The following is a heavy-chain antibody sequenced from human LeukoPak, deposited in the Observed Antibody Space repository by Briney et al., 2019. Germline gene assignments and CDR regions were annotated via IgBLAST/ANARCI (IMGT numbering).Heavy chain of an antibody. V-gene: IGHV3-74*01. CDR2: INSDGSST. J-gene: IGHJ3*01. CDR3: AMKAVPLPRLHDAVDF. Sequence: RSLRLSCAASGFTFSSYWMHWVRQAPGKGLVWVSRINSDGSSTSYADSAKGRFTISRDNAKNTMSMHMNSLRTDDTAVYYCAMKAVPLPRLHDAVDFWGQGTVVSVSS. D-gene: IGHD5-24*01. CDR1: GFTFSSYW.